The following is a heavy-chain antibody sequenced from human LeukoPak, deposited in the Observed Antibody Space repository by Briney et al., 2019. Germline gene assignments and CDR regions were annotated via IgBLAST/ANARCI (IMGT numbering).Heavy chain of an antibody. V-gene: IGHV3-9*03. CDR2: ISWNSGSI. CDR3: AKGGSSSWSYYFDY. D-gene: IGHD6-13*01. J-gene: IGHJ4*02. CDR1: GFTFDDYA. Sequence: SLRLSCAASGFTFDDYAMHWVRQAPGKGLEWVSGISWNSGSIGYADSVKGRFTISRDNAKNSLYLQMNSLRAEDMALYYCAKGGSSSWSYYFDYWGQGTLVTVSS.